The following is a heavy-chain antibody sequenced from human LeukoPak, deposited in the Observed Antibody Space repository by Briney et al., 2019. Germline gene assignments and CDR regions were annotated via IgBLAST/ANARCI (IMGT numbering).Heavy chain of an antibody. CDR1: GFTFSSYG. CDR3: AKDHNYGAPHGPLDY. Sequence: GGSLRLSCAASGFTFSSYGMHWVRQAPGKGLEWVAVIWYGGSNKYYADSVKGRFTISRDNSKNTLYLQMNSLRAEDTAVYYCAKDHNYGAPHGPLDYWGQGTLVTVSS. CDR2: IWYGGSNK. V-gene: IGHV3-30*02. D-gene: IGHD4-17*01. J-gene: IGHJ4*02.